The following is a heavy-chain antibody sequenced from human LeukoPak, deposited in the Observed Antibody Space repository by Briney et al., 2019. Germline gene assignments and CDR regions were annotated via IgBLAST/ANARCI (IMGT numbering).Heavy chain of an antibody. D-gene: IGHD5-24*01. Sequence: PQTLSLTCTVSGGSISSGDYYWSWIRQPPGKGLEWIGYIYYSGSTYYNPSLKSRVTISVDTSKNQFSLKLSSVTAADTAVYYCARDARDGYLYYFDYWGQGTLVTVSS. CDR1: GGSISSGDYY. V-gene: IGHV4-30-4*08. CDR2: IYYSGST. CDR3: ARDARDGYLYYFDY. J-gene: IGHJ4*02.